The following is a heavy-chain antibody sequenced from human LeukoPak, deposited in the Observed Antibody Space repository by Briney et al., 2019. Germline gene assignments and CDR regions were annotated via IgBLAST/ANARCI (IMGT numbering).Heavy chain of an antibody. D-gene: IGHD5-12*01. CDR3: ARESVARGLFDY. CDR2: ISKDGSNE. CDR1: GFTFSTYV. V-gene: IGHV3-30*04. Sequence: GGSLRLSCAASGFTFSTYVMHGVRQAPGKGLEGVAVISKDGSNEDYADSVKGRFSISRDNSKNTLFLQMNSLRVEDTAVYYCARESVARGLFDYWGQGTLVTVSS. J-gene: IGHJ4*02.